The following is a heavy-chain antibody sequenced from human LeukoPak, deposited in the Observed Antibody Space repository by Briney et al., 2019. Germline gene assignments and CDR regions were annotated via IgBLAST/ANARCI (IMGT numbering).Heavy chain of an antibody. CDR3: ARDPYSSSWFYGMDV. D-gene: IGHD6-13*01. Sequence: APVKVSCKASGYTFTGYYMHWVRQAPGQGLEWMGWINPNSGGTNYAQKFQGRVTMTRDTSISTAYMELSRLTSDDTAVYYCARDPYSSSWFYGMDVWGQGTTVTVSS. J-gene: IGHJ6*02. V-gene: IGHV1-2*02. CDR1: GYTFTGYY. CDR2: INPNSGGT.